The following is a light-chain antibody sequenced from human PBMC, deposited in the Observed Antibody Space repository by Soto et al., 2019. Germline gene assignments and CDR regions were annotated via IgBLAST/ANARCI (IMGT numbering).Light chain of an antibody. CDR3: KSYAGSNTYA. CDR1: SSNIGAGYD. J-gene: IGLJ1*01. Sequence: QSVLTQPPSVSGAPGQRVTISCTGSSSNIGAGYDVHWYQQLPGTAPKLLIYGNSNRPSGVPDRFSGSKSGTSASLAITGLQAEDEADYFCKSYAGSNTYAFGSGTKVTVL. V-gene: IGLV1-40*01. CDR2: GNS.